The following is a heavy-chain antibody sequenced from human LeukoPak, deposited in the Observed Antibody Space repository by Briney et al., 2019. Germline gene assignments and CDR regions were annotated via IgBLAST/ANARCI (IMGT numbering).Heavy chain of an antibody. CDR1: GGTFSSYA. D-gene: IGHD5-24*01. J-gene: IGHJ5*02. Sequence: ASVKVSCKASGGTFSSYAISWVRQAPGQGLEWMGGIIPIFGTANYAQKFQGRVTITADESTSTAYMELSSLRSEDTAVYYCAPFDGDGYNYVSWGQGTLVTVSS. CDR3: APFDGDGYNYVS. V-gene: IGHV1-69*13. CDR2: IIPIFGTA.